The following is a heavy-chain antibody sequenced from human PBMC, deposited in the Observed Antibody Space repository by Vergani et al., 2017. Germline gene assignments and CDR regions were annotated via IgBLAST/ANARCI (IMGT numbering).Heavy chain of an antibody. D-gene: IGHD2/OR15-2a*01. CDR3: AREERSNTSPFVGD. CDR2: ISEHGDRT. V-gene: IGHV3-23*01. Sequence: EVHLLESGGGQVEAGGSLRLSCVASGFTFSNSAMSWVHQTSGKGLEWVSAISEHGDRTYYADSVKGRFTISRDNSKNTVYLQMNSLKAEDRATYYCAREERSNTSPFVGDWGQGTLVTV. CDR1: GFTFSNSA. J-gene: IGHJ4*02.